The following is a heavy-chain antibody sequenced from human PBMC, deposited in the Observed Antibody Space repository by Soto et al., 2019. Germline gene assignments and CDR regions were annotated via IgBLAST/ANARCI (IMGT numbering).Heavy chain of an antibody. D-gene: IGHD3-16*01. CDR3: ARGAFNVWGSYHVQVDY. CDR1: GFTFSSYS. Sequence: EVQLVESGGGLVKPGGSLRLSCAASGFTFSSYSMNWVRQAPGKGLEWVSSISSSSSYIYYADSVKGRFTISRDNAKNSLYMQMNSLRAEDTAVYYGARGAFNVWGSYHVQVDYWGQGTLVTVSS. J-gene: IGHJ4*02. CDR2: ISSSSSYI. V-gene: IGHV3-21*01.